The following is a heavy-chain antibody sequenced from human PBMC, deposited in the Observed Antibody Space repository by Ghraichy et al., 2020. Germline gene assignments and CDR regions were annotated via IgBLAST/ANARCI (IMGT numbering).Heavy chain of an antibody. CDR2: IWYDGSNK. CDR3: ASDHRYCSSTSCLDYSFDY. Sequence: LSLTCAASGFTFSSYGMHWVRQAPGKGLEWVAVIWYDGSNKYYADSVKGRFTISRDNSKNTLYLQMNSLRAEDTAVYYCASDHRYCSSTSCLDYSFDYWGQGTLVTVSS. V-gene: IGHV3-33*01. D-gene: IGHD2-2*01. CDR1: GFTFSSYG. J-gene: IGHJ4*02.